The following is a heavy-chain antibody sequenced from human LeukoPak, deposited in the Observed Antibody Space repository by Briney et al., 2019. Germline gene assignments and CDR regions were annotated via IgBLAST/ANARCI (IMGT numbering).Heavy chain of an antibody. CDR3: ARDGTGPFDY. D-gene: IGHD3/OR15-3a*01. Sequence: SETLSLTCTVSGGSISSYYWSWIRQPPRKGLEWIGYIYYSGSTNYNPSLKSRVTISVDTSKNQFSLKLSSVTAADTAVYYCARDGTGPFDYWGQGTLVTVSS. J-gene: IGHJ4*02. CDR1: GGSISSYY. V-gene: IGHV4-59*12. CDR2: IYYSGST.